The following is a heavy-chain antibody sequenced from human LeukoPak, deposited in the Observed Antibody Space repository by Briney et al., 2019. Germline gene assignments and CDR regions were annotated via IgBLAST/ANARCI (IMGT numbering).Heavy chain of an antibody. CDR1: GGSISTSSYY. D-gene: IGHD3-10*01. CDR3: ARRPGSGSRHFDY. J-gene: IGHJ4*02. V-gene: IGHV4-39*01. Sequence: SETLSLICTVSGGSISTSSYYWSWIRQPPEKRLEWIGTIYYTGSTYYNPSLKSRVTISVDAPKNQFSLKLSSVTAADTAVYYCARRPGSGSRHFDYWGQGTLVTVSS. CDR2: IYYTGST.